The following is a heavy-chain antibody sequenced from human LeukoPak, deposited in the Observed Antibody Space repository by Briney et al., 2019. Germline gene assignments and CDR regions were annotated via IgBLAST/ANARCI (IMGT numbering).Heavy chain of an antibody. D-gene: IGHD3-10*01. CDR2: IIPIFGTA. Sequence: SVKVSCKASGGTFSSYAISWVRQAPGQGLEWMGGIIPIFGTANYAQKFQGRVTITTDESTSTAYMELSSLRSEDTAVYYCARGITIVRGVPLWGQGTLVTVSS. CDR1: GGTFSSYA. CDR3: ARGITIVRGVPL. J-gene: IGHJ4*02. V-gene: IGHV1-69*05.